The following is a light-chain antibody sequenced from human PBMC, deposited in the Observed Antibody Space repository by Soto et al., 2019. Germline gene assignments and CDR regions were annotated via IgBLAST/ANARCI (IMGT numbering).Light chain of an antibody. V-gene: IGKV1-5*01. CDR3: QQYHTWT. Sequence: DIQMTQSPSTLSASVGDSVTVTCRASQSVSTWLAWYQQNPGKAPKLLISDASSFESGVASRFSGSGSGTELTLTVGCLQPDDFATYCCQQYHTWTFGQGTKVEMK. CDR2: DAS. J-gene: IGKJ1*01. CDR1: QSVSTW.